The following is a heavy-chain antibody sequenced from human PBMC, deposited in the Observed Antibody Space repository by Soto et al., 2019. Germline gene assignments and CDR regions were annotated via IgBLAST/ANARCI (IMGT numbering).Heavy chain of an antibody. V-gene: IGHV2-5*02. CDR1: GFSLSTSGVG. J-gene: IGHJ4*02. Sequence: QITLKESGPTLVKPTQTLTLTCTFSGFSLSTSGVGVGWIRQPPGKALEWLALIYWDDDKPYSPSLKSRLTITKDTSKNQVVHTMTTMDPVDTATYYCAHRRAEVAGVVGAFDYWGQGTLVTVSS. D-gene: IGHD2-15*01. CDR3: AHRRAEVAGVVGAFDY. CDR2: IYWDDDK.